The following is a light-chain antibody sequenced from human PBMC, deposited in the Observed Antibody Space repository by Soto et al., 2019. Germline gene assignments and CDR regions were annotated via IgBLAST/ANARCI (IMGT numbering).Light chain of an antibody. V-gene: IGKV3-15*01. J-gene: IGKJ2*01. CDR2: RAS. CDR3: QQYNNWPYT. CDR1: QHVSSN. Sequence: EIVMTQSPATLSVSPGGSATLSCRASQHVSSNFAWYRQKPGQAPTLLIYRASTRATGIPARFSCSGSGTEFPLTISRLQSEDFEVYYCQQYNNWPYTFGQGPNFEIK.